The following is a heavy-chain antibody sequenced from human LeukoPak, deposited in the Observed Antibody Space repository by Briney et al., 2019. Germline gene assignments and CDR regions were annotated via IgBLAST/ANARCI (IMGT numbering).Heavy chain of an antibody. J-gene: IGHJ4*02. CDR2: ISYDGSNK. Sequence: GGSLRLSCAASGFTFSSYAMHWVRQAPGKGLEWVAVISYDGSNKYYADSVKGRFTISRDNSKNTLYLQLNSLRAEDTALYYCAKEVRPITNPCFDSWGQGTLVTVSS. CDR3: AKEVRPITNPCFDS. V-gene: IGHV3-30*04. D-gene: IGHD1-14*01. CDR1: GFTFSSYA.